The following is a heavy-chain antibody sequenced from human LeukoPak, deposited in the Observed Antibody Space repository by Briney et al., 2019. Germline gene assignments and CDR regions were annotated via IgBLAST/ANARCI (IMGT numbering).Heavy chain of an antibody. CDR1: GFTFSSYG. CDR3: AKDSYYGSGVSYYGMDV. V-gene: IGHV3-9*01. J-gene: IGHJ6*02. D-gene: IGHD3-10*01. Sequence: PGGSLRLSCAASGFTFSSYGMHWVRQAPGKGLEWVSGISWNSGSIGYADSVKGRFTISRDNAKNSLYLQMNSLRAEDTALYYCAKDSYYGSGVSYYGMDVWGQGTTVTVSS. CDR2: ISWNSGSI.